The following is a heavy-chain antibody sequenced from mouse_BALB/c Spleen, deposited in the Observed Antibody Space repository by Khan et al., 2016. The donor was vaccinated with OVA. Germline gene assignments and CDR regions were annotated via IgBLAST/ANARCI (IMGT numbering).Heavy chain of an antibody. Sequence: QVQLQQPGAELVRPGASVRLSCKTSGYTFITYWMHWVKQRPGQGLEWIGEINPSNGRTNSNEKFKSKVTLTVDKSSSTAYIHLSSLTSEDSAVYYCARLYYSWLADWGQGTLVSVSA. CDR2: INPSNGRT. CDR1: GYTFITYW. CDR3: ARLYYSWLAD. V-gene: IGHV1S81*02. D-gene: IGHD2-1*01. J-gene: IGHJ3*01.